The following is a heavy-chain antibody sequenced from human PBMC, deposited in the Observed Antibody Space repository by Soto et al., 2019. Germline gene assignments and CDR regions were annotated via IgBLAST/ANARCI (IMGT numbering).Heavy chain of an antibody. CDR3: AGTLGIAAAGSPYYYYGMDV. J-gene: IGHJ6*02. D-gene: IGHD6-13*01. Sequence: GESLKISCKGSGYSFTSYWIGWVRQMPGKGLEWMGIIYPGDSDTRYSPSFQGQVTISADKSISTAYLQWSSLKASDTAMYYCAGTLGIAAAGSPYYYYGMDVWGQGTTVTVSS. CDR1: GYSFTSYW. CDR2: IYPGDSDT. V-gene: IGHV5-51*01.